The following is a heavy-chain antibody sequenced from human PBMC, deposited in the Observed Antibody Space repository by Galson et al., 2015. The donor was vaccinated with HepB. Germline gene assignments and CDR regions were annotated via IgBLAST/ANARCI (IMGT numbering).Heavy chain of an antibody. CDR1: GYSISSAYY. J-gene: IGHJ4*02. V-gene: IGHV4-38-2*01. Sequence: LTCAVSGYSISSAYYWGWIRQPPGKGLEWIGNIYHSGNSYFNPSLKSRLTISVDTSKNQFSLRLSSVTAADTAVYYCARAVDIVGAPWGAHFDYWGQGILVTVSS. D-gene: IGHD1-26*01. CDR2: IYHSGNS. CDR3: ARAVDIVGAPWGAHFDY.